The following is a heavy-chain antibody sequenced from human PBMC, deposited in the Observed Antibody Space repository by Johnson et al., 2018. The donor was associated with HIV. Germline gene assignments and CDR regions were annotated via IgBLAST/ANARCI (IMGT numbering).Heavy chain of an antibody. J-gene: IGHJ3*02. V-gene: IGHV3-30*18. D-gene: IGHD3-22*01. Sequence: QVQLVESGGDVVQPGRSLRLSCAASGFTFSSYAMHCVRQAPGKGLEWVAVISYDGSYKYYADSVKGRLTISRDNSKNTLYLQMSSMRAEDTAVYYCAKGVDYYDSSPADAFDIWGQGTMVTVSS. CDR2: ISYDGSYK. CDR1: GFTFSSYA. CDR3: AKGVDYYDSSPADAFDI.